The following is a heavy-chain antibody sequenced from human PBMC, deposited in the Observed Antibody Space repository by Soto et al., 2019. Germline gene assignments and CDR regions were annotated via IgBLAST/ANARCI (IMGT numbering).Heavy chain of an antibody. J-gene: IGHJ4*02. CDR2: MNPNSGNT. V-gene: IGHV1-8*01. Sequence: QVQLVQSGAEVKKPGASVKVSCKASGYTFTSYDINWVRQATGQGLEWMGWMNPNSGNTGYAQKFQGRVTMTRNTSISTAYMELSSLRSEDTAVYYCARGRMGYYGSGSYGADYWGQGPLVTVSS. D-gene: IGHD3-10*01. CDR3: ARGRMGYYGSGSYGADY. CDR1: GYTFTSYD.